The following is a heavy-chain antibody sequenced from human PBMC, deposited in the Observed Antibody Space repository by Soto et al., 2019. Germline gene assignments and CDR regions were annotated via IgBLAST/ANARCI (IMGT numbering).Heavy chain of an antibody. J-gene: IGHJ4*02. D-gene: IGHD3-16*02. Sequence: QLQMQESGPGLVQPSETLSLTCTVSGGSISSSTYYWGWIRQPPGKGLEWIGSIYYSGSAYYNPAFKRRVPISVDPSKNLYSLRLSSVTAAGTAGYFCARPLLGATLLSGFDSWGQGILVTVSS. CDR3: ARPLLGATLLSGFDS. CDR2: IYYSGSA. CDR1: GGSISSSTYY. V-gene: IGHV4-39*01.